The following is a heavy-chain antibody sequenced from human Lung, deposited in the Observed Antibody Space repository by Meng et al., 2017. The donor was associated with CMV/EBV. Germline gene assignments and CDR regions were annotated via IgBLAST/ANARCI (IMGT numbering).Heavy chain of an antibody. CDR3: ARGYYDSSGSSNTFDI. J-gene: IGHJ3*02. V-gene: IGHV4-59*01. CDR2: IYYTGST. Sequence: SXTLSLXCTVSGASISTSYWSWIRQPPGKGPEWIGYIYYTGSTNYNPSLKSRVTISLDTSKNQFSLKLSSVTAADTAVYYCARGYYDSSGSSNTFDIWCQETMVTVSS. D-gene: IGHD3-22*01. CDR1: GASISTSY.